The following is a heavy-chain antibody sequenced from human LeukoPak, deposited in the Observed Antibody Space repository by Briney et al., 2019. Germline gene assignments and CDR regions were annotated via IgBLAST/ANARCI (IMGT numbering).Heavy chain of an antibody. D-gene: IGHD3-22*01. V-gene: IGHV4-34*01. Sequence: SETLSLTCAVYGGSFSGYYWSWIRQPPGKGLEWIGEINHSGSTNYNPSLKSRVTISVDTSKNQFSLKLSSVTAADTAVYYCARGGPMIVVVITKAYYFDYWGQRTLVTVSS. CDR1: GGSFSGYY. J-gene: IGHJ4*02. CDR3: ARGGPMIVVVITKAYYFDY. CDR2: INHSGST.